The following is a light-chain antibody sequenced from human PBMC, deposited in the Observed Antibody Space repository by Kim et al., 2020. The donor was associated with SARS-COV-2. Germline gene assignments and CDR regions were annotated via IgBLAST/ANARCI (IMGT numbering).Light chain of an antibody. V-gene: IGLV2-14*03. Sequence: GQSITISCTGTSSDVGTYNYVSWYQQHPGKTPQLMIYDVTNRPSGVYNRFSGSKSGNTASLTISGLQAEDEGDYYCSSYAGSATLVFGTGTKVTVL. CDR2: DVT. J-gene: IGLJ1*01. CDR1: SSDVGTYNY. CDR3: SSYAGSATLV.